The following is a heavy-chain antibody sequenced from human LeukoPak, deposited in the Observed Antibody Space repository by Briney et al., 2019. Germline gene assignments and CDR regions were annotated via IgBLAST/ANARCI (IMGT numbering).Heavy chain of an antibody. Sequence: SETLSLTCSVSGDSVSGFYWNWIRQSPGTGLEWIGNIHYSGNSNYNPSLKSRVTMSIDTSRNQFFLKLNPVTAADTAVYYCVLAPNSNWFDFWGQGTQVTVSS. D-gene: IGHD2-8*01. CDR1: GDSVSGFY. CDR3: VLAPNSNWFDF. J-gene: IGHJ5*01. CDR2: IHYSGNS. V-gene: IGHV4-59*08.